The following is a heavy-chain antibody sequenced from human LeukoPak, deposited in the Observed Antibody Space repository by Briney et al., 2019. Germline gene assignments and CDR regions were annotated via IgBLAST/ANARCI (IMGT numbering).Heavy chain of an antibody. CDR1: GFTFSSYA. CDR2: ISGSGGST. Sequence: GGSLRLSCAASGFTFSSYAMSWVRQAPGKGLEWVSAISGSGGSTYYADSVKGRFTISRDNSKNTLYLQMNSLRAEDTAVYYCARCPSYYYYMDVWGKGTTVTVSS. J-gene: IGHJ6*03. CDR3: ARCPSYYYYMDV. V-gene: IGHV3-23*01.